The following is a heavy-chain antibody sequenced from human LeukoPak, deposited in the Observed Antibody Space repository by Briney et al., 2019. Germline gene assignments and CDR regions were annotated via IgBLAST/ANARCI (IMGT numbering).Heavy chain of an antibody. CDR1: GFTFSSYW. V-gene: IGHV3-7*01. D-gene: IGHD3-22*01. CDR2: IKQDGSEK. CDR3: AREQPHYSYDTSGYPYYFDI. J-gene: IGHJ4*02. Sequence: GGSLRLSCAASGFTFSSYWMNWVRQAPGKGLEWVANIKQDGSEKYYVDSVKGRFTISRDNAKNSLYLQTNSLRAEDTAVYYCAREQPHYSYDTSGYPYYFDIWGQGTLVTVSS.